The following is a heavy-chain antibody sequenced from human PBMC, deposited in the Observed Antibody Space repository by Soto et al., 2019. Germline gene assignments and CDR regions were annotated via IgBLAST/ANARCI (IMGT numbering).Heavy chain of an antibody. J-gene: IGHJ4*02. Sequence: QVQLVQSGAEVKKPGASVKVSCRASGYTFSTYDIDWVRLAPGQGLEWMGSMNPNTGNTEYAQKFQGRVTMTRDTSESTFYMELSSLRSEDTAIYYWARTMGGIAAAGNDYWGQGTLVTVSS. D-gene: IGHD6-13*01. CDR2: MNPNTGNT. V-gene: IGHV1-8*01. CDR1: GYTFSTYD. CDR3: ARTMGGIAAAGNDY.